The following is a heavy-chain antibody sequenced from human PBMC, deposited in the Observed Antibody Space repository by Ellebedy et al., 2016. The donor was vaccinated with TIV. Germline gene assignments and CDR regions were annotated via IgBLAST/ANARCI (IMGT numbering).Heavy chain of an antibody. Sequence: GGSLRLSCAASGFSFSTYWMHWVRQAPGKGLVWVSRINSDGSSTSYADSVKGRFTISRDNSKNTLYLQMNSLRVEDTAVYYCARDGNVTTTTYFDYWGQGTLVTVSS. CDR2: INSDGSST. CDR1: GFSFSTYW. J-gene: IGHJ4*02. CDR3: ARDGNVTTTTYFDY. D-gene: IGHD4-11*01. V-gene: IGHV3-74*01.